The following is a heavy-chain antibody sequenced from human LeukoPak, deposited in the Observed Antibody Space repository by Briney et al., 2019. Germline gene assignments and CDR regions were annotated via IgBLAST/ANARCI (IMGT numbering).Heavy chain of an antibody. V-gene: IGHV4-59*01. CDR2: IYYSGST. J-gene: IGHJ3*02. CDR1: GGSISSYY. Sequence: PSETLSLTCTVSGGSISSYYWSWIRQPPGNGLEWIGYIYYSGSTNYNPSLKSRVTISVDTSKNQFSLKLSSVTAADTAVYYCARDPYYYDSSGYSSSHAFDIWGQGTMVTVSS. CDR3: ARDPYYYDSSGYSSSHAFDI. D-gene: IGHD3-22*01.